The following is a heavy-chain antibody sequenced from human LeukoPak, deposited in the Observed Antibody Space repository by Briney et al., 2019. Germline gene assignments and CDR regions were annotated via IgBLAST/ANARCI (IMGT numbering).Heavy chain of an antibody. CDR2: ISYDGSNK. D-gene: IGHD2-15*01. CDR3: ARANWAGIEAPATDY. Sequence: GGSLRLSCAASGFTFSSYVMHWVRQAPGKGLEWVAVISYDGSNKYYADSVKGRFTISRDNSKNTLFLQMNSLRTEDTAVYFCARANWAGIEAPATDYWGQGTLVTVSS. CDR1: GFTFSSYV. V-gene: IGHV3-30-3*01. J-gene: IGHJ4*02.